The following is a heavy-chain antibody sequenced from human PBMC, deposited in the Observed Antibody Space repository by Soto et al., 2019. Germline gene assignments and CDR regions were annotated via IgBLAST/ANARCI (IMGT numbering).Heavy chain of an antibody. CDR1: GFTFSDYY. CDR2: ISSSGSTI. J-gene: IGHJ4*02. D-gene: IGHD3-9*01. CDR3: AKLRYFVWLLYYFDY. Sequence: GGSLRLSCAASGFTFSDYYMSWIRQAPGKGLEWVSCISSSGSTIYYADSVKGRFTISRDNAKNSLYLQMNSLRAEDTAVDYCAKLRYFVWLLYYFDYWGQGTLVTVSS. V-gene: IGHV3-11*01.